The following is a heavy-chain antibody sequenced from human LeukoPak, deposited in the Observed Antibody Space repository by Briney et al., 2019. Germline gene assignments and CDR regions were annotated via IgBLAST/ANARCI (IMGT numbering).Heavy chain of an antibody. CDR3: TTNRYYYDSSGYYSVDY. V-gene: IGHV3-15*01. CDR1: GFTFSNAW. D-gene: IGHD3-22*01. Sequence: GGSLRLSCAASGFTFSNAWMSWVRQAPGKGLEWVGRIKSKTDGGTTDYAAPVKGRFTISRDDSKNTLYLQMNSLKTEDTAVYYCTTNRYYYDSSGYYSVDYWGQGTLVTVSS. J-gene: IGHJ4*02. CDR2: IKSKTDGGTT.